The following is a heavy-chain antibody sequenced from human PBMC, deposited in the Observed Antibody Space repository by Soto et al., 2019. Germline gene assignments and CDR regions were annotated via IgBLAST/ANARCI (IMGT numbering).Heavy chain of an antibody. V-gene: IGHV4-30-4*01. CDR1: GGSISSGDYY. CDR3: ARAGEIDVVVVAPNWFDP. J-gene: IGHJ5*02. Sequence: PSETLSLTCTVSGGSISSGDYYWSWIRQPPGKGLEWIGYIYYSGSTYYNPSLKSRVTISVDTSKNQFSLKLSSVTAADTAVYYCARAGEIDVVVVAPNWFDPWGQRTLVTVSS. CDR2: IYYSGST. D-gene: IGHD2-15*01.